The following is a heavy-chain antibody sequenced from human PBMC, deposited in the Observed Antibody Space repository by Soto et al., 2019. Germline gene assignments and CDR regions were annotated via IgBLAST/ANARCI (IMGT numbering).Heavy chain of an antibody. CDR1: GFNFGSYG. CDR2: ISYDGSNK. V-gene: IGHV3-30*18. CDR3: AKDLKYSNYDGYYYYYVDV. J-gene: IGHJ6*03. D-gene: IGHD4-4*01. Sequence: GGSQRLSCTASGFNFGSYGMHWVRQAPGKGLEWVAVISYDGSNKYYADSVKGRFTISRDNSKNTLYLQMNSLRAEDTAVYYCAKDLKYSNYDGYYYYYVDVWGKGTTVTVSS.